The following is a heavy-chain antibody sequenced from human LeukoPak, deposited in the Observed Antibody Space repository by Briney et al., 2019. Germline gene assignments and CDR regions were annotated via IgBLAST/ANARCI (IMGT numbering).Heavy chain of an antibody. Sequence: ASVKVSCKASGYTFTNYGISWVRQAPGQGLEWMGWISAYNGNTNYAHQLQGRVTMTRDTSTSTVYMELSSLRSEDTAVYYCASADGPHDAFDIWGQGTMVTVSS. CDR3: ASADGPHDAFDI. CDR1: GYTFTNYG. CDR2: ISAYNGNT. J-gene: IGHJ3*02. D-gene: IGHD1-14*01. V-gene: IGHV1-18*01.